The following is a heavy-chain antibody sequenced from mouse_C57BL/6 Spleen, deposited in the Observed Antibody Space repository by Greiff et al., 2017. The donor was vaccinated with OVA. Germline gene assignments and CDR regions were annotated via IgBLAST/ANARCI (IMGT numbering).Heavy chain of an antibody. D-gene: IGHD1-1*01. CDR1: GYTFTSYW. J-gene: IGHJ2*01. V-gene: IGHV1-52*01. Sequence: QVQLKQPGAELVRPGSSVKLSCKASGYTFTSYWMHWVKQRPIQGLEWIGNIDPSDSETHYNQKFKDKATLTVDKSSSTAYMQLSSLTSEDSAVYYCASGTTVGFDYWGQGTTLTVSS. CDR3: ASGTTVGFDY. CDR2: IDPSDSET.